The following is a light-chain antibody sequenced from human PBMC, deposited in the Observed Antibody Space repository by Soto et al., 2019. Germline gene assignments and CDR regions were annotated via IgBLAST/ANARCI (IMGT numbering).Light chain of an antibody. CDR1: QTISSW. CDR3: QQYNSSPWT. CDR2: KMS. V-gene: IGKV1-5*03. J-gene: IGKJ1*01. Sequence: DIQMTQSPSTLSGSVGDRVTMTCRASQTISSWLSWYQQRPGKAPKLLIYKMSASERGVPSRFSGSGSGTEFTLTISSLQPEDFATYYCQQYNSSPWTFGQGTKVDIK.